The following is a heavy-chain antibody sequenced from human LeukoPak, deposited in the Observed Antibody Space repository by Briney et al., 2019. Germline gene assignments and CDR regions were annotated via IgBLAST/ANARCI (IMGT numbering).Heavy chain of an antibody. CDR2: MYTGGGR. J-gene: IGHJ4*02. CDR3: TRGQSYCGADCYSD. CDR1: GFSVNNYY. Sequence: GGSLRLSCAASGFSVNNYYMSWVRQPPGKGLEWVSVMYTGGGRYYGDSVKGRFTISRDNSKNTVFLQMNSLRVEDTALYHCTRGQSYCGADCYSDWGQGTLVTVSS. V-gene: IGHV3-66*01. D-gene: IGHD2-21*02.